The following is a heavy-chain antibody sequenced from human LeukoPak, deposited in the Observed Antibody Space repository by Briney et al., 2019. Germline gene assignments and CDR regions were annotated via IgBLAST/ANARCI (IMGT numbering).Heavy chain of an antibody. CDR1: GFTFSSYA. CDR3: AKDYGDYYYYYYGMDV. V-gene: IGHV3-23*01. J-gene: IGHJ6*02. Sequence: QAGGSLRLSCAASGFTFSSYAMSWVRQAPGKGLEWVSTINDDGDTAYFADSAKGRFTISRDNSKNTLYLQMNSLRAEDTAVYYCAKDYGDYYYYYYGMDVWGQGTTVTVSS. CDR2: INDDGDTA. D-gene: IGHD4-17*01.